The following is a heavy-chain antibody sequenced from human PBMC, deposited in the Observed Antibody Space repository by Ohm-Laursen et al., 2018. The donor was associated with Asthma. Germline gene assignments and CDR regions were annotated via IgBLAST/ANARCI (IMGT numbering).Heavy chain of an antibody. D-gene: IGHD2-2*01. V-gene: IGHV3-33*01. Sequence: RSLRLSCSASGFTFSSYGMHWVRQAPGKGLEWVAVIWYDGSNKYYADSVKGRFTISRDNSKNTLYLQMNSLRAEDTAVYYCARDDIVVVPAATVSYGMDVWGQGTTVTVSS. CDR3: ARDDIVVVPAATVSYGMDV. J-gene: IGHJ6*02. CDR2: IWYDGSNK. CDR1: GFTFSSYG.